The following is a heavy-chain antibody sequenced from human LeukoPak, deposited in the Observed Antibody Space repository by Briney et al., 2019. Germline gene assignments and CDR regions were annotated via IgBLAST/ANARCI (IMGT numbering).Heavy chain of an antibody. CDR2: ISYDGSNK. V-gene: IGHV3-30-3*01. CDR1: GFTFSSYA. D-gene: IGHD6-19*01. CDR3: ARGGYSSGWALGGYYYGMDV. J-gene: IGHJ6*02. Sequence: QPGGSLRLSCAAPGFTFSSYAMHWVRQAPGRGLEWVAVISYDGSNKYYADSVKGRFTISRDNSKNTLYLQMNSLRAEDTAVYYCARGGYSSGWALGGYYYGMDVWGQGTTVTVSS.